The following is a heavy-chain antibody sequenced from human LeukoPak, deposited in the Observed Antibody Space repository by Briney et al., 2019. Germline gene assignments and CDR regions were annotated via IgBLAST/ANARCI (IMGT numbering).Heavy chain of an antibody. D-gene: IGHD3-3*01. J-gene: IGHJ4*02. V-gene: IGHV3-7*01. CDR3: ARDMKYYDFWSGYLGTFDY. Sequence: GGSLRLSCAASGFTFSSYWMSWVRQAPGKGLEWVANIKQDGSEKYYVDSVKGRFTISRDNAKNSLYLQMNSLRAEDTAVYYCARDMKYYDFWSGYLGTFDYWGQGTLVTVSS. CDR1: GFTFSSYW. CDR2: IKQDGSEK.